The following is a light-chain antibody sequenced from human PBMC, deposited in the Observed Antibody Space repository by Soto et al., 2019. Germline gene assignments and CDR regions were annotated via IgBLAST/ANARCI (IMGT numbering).Light chain of an antibody. CDR2: DTS. CDR1: QSVNNY. Sequence: EIVLTQSPATLSLSPGERATLYCRASQSVNNYLGWYQKKPGQAPRLIIYDTSNRATGVTVRFSGSGSGTYFTLTISRLEAEDFAVYYCQQRSTWPHYSCGQGTKVEIK. V-gene: IGKV3-11*01. J-gene: IGKJ2*03. CDR3: QQRSTWPHYS.